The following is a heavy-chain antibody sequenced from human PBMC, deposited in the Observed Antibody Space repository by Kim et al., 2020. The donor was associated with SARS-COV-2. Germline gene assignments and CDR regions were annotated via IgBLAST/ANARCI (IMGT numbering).Heavy chain of an antibody. V-gene: IGHV6-1*01. CDR2: WNY. J-gene: IGHJ4*02. Sequence: WNYESARTVKSRLIVNPDTSKNQFSLQLNSLTPEDTAVYYCARGIWSAFDSWGQGTLVTVSS. D-gene: IGHD2-8*02. CDR3: ARGIWSAFDS.